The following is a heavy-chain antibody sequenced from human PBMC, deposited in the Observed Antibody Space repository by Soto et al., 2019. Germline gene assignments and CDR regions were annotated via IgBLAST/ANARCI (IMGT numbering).Heavy chain of an antibody. Sequence: QVQLVESGGGVVQPGRSLRLSCAASGFTFSSYAMHWVRQAPGKGLEWVAVISYDGSNKYYADSVKGRFTISRDNSKNTLYLQMNSLRAEDMAVYYCARVLGDYLGYFDYWGQGTLVTVSS. J-gene: IGHJ4*02. V-gene: IGHV3-30-3*01. CDR3: ARVLGDYLGYFDY. CDR1: GFTFSSYA. D-gene: IGHD3-22*01. CDR2: ISYDGSNK.